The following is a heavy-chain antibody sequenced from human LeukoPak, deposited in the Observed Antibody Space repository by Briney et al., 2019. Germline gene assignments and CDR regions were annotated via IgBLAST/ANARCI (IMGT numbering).Heavy chain of an antibody. CDR1: GCTFTSDY. V-gene: IGHV1-46*01. Sequence: ASVKVSCKASGCTFTSDYMHWVRQAPGQGLEWMGIINPSGGSTSYAQKFQGRVTMTRDTSTSTVYMELSSLRSEDTAVYYCARGVIVVVPAANNWFDPWGQGTLVTVSS. D-gene: IGHD2-2*01. CDR3: ARGVIVVVPAANNWFDP. CDR2: INPSGGST. J-gene: IGHJ5*02.